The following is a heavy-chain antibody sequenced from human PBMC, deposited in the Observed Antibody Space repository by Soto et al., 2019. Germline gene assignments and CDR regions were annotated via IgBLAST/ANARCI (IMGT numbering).Heavy chain of an antibody. D-gene: IGHD6-19*01. Sequence: DVQLVESGGGLVQPGGSLRLPCGPSGFTFSSDEMNWVRQAPGKGLEWIAHMSSSGTTTYYADSVKGRFTISRDNAKKSLYLQMNSLRAEDTAVYYCARGLWGSGWDYWGQGTLVTVSS. CDR1: GFTFSSDE. V-gene: IGHV3-48*03. J-gene: IGHJ4*02. CDR2: MSSSGTTT. CDR3: ARGLWGSGWDY.